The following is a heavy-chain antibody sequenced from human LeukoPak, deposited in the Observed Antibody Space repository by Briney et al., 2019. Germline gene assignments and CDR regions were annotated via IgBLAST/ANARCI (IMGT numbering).Heavy chain of an antibody. V-gene: IGHV3-74*01. CDR2: INRDGSRT. J-gene: IGHJ5*02. Sequence: GGSLRLSCAASGFTFSSNWMHWVRQVPGKGLVWVSRINRDGSRTDYADSVKGRFTNSRDNAKNALYLQMNSLRAEDTAVYYCASEGGDYGDPWGQGTLVTVSS. D-gene: IGHD4/OR15-4a*01. CDR3: ASEGGDYGDP. CDR1: GFTFSSNW.